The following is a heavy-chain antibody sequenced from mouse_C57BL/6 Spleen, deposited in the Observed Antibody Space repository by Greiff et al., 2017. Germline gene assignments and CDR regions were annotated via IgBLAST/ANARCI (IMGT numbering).Heavy chain of an antibody. Sequence: VQLQQSGAELVRPGTSVKVSCKASGYAFTNYLIEWVKQRPGQGLEWIGVINPGSGGTNYNEKFKGKATLTADKSSSTAYMQLSSLTSADSAVYFCARGEGYDMDYWGQGTSVTVSS. V-gene: IGHV1-54*01. J-gene: IGHJ4*01. CDR2: INPGSGGT. CDR3: ARGEGYDMDY. CDR1: GYAFTNYL.